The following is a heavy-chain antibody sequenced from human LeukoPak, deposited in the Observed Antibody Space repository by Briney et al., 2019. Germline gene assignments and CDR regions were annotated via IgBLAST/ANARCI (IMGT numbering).Heavy chain of an antibody. J-gene: IGHJ6*04. V-gene: IGHV4-4*02. CDR1: GGAISSSNW. CDR2: SYHSGST. D-gene: IGHD2-2*01. Sequence: SGTLSLTCAVSGGAISSSNWWSWVGQPPGKGREWIGESYHSGSTNYNPSLKSRVTISVDKSNNQFSLKLSSVTAADTAVYYCARGQTVPAATDYYYYGMDVWGKGTTVTVSS. CDR3: ARGQTVPAATDYYYYGMDV.